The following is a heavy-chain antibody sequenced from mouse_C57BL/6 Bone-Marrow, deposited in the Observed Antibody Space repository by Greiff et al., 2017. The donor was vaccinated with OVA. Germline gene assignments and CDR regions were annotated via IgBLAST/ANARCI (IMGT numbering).Heavy chain of an antibody. CDR1: GYTFTSYD. CDR3: ASEDYYGSSYAMDY. CDR2: IYPRDGST. D-gene: IGHD1-1*01. J-gene: IGHJ4*01. Sequence: QVQLQQSGPELVKPGASVKLSCKASGYTFTSYDINWVKQRPGQGLEWIGWIYPRDGSTKYNEKFKGKATLTVDTSSSTAYMELHSLTSEDSAVYFCASEDYYGSSYAMDYWGQGTSVTVSS. V-gene: IGHV1-85*01.